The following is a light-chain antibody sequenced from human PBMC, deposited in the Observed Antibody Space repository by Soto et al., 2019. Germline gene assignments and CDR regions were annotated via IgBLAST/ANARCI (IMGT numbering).Light chain of an antibody. V-gene: IGKV1-5*01. CDR2: DAS. CDR3: QQYNSYWGT. CDR1: QSISSW. J-gene: IGKJ3*01. Sequence: IQMAQSRSTRSASVGDRVTIACRASQSISSWLAWYQQKPGKAPKLLIYDASSLESGVPSRFSGSGSGTEFTLTISSLQPDDFATYYCQQYNSYWGTFGPGTKVDIK.